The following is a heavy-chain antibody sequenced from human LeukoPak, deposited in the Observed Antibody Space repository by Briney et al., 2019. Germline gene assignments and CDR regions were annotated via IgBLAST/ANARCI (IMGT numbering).Heavy chain of an antibody. J-gene: IGHJ5*02. V-gene: IGHV4-38-2*02. D-gene: IGHD6-19*01. CDR1: GYSINSGYY. Sequence: SETLSLTCKVSGYSINSGYYWGWIRQPPGKGLEWIGSIYHSGKTYYNPSLKSRVTISVETSENQFSLKLSSMTAADTAVYYCARDRISVSDPPNWFDPWGQGTLVTVSS. CDR3: ARDRISVSDPPNWFDP. CDR2: IYHSGKT.